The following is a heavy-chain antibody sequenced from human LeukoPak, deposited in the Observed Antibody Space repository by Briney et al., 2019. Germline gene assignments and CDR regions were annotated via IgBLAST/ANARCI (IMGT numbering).Heavy chain of an antibody. J-gene: IGHJ4*02. CDR3: ASGSYYYGSGSYLY. CDR1: GGSISSSNW. CDR2: IYHSGST. D-gene: IGHD3-10*01. Sequence: SETLSLTCAVSGGSISSSNWWSWVRQPPGKGLEWIGEIYHSGSTNYNPSLKSRVTISVDKSKNQFSLKLSSVTAADTAVYYCASGSYYYGSGSYLYWGQGTLVTVSS. V-gene: IGHV4-4*02.